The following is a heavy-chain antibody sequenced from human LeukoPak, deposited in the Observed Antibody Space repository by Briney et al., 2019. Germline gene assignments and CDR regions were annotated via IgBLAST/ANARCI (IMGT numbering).Heavy chain of an antibody. CDR2: ISWNSGSI. J-gene: IGHJ4*02. D-gene: IGHD6-19*01. V-gene: IGHV3-9*01. CDR1: GFTFDDYA. CDR3: ARDDTAVAGQDY. Sequence: GGSLRLSCAASGFTFDDYAMHWVRQAPGKGLEWVSGISWNSGSIGYADSVKGRFAISRDNSKNTLYLQINSLRVEDTAIYYCARDDTAVAGQDYWGQGTLVTVSS.